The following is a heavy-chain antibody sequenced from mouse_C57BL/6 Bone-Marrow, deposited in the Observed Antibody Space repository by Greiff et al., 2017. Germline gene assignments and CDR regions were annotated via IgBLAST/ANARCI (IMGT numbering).Heavy chain of an antibody. J-gene: IGHJ1*03. D-gene: IGHD1-1*01. CDR1: EYEFPSHD. V-gene: IGHV5-2*01. Sequence: EVKVVESGGGLVQPGESLKLSCESNEYEFPSHDMSWVRKTPEKRLELVAAINSDGGSTYYPDTMERRFILSRDNTKKTLYLQMSSLRSEDTALYYCARQRYGSSYWYFDVWGTGTTVTVSS. CDR2: INSDGGST. CDR3: ARQRYGSSYWYFDV.